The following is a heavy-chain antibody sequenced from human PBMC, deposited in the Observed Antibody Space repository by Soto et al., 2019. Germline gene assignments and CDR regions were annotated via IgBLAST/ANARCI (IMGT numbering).Heavy chain of an antibody. V-gene: IGHV3-23*01. Sequence: EVQLLESGGGLVLPGGSLRLSCAGSGFTPTTTPLSWVRQPPGKGLEWVTTISGTASRTYYVDSVKGRFFISRDNSKNTVTLQMKNLTLDDTAVYYCATSFRDFDTLGQGTRVTVSS. CDR3: ATSFRDFDT. CDR2: ISGTASRT. CDR1: GFTPTTTP. J-gene: IGHJ4*02.